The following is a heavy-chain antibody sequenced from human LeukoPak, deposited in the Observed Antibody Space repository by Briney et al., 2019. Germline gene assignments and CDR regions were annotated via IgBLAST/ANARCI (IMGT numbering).Heavy chain of an antibody. CDR1: GFTFSSYW. D-gene: IGHD3-10*01. Sequence: GGSLRLSCAASGFTFSSYWMHWVRQAPGKGLVWVSRINSDGSSTSYADSVKGRFTISRDDAKNTLYLQMNSLRAEDTAVYYCARDGAVSVGDYYGMDVWGQGTTVTVSS. CDR2: INSDGSST. J-gene: IGHJ6*02. CDR3: ARDGAVSVGDYYGMDV. V-gene: IGHV3-74*01.